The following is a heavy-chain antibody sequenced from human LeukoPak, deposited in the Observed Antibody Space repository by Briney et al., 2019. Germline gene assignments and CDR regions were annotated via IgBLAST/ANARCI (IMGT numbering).Heavy chain of an antibody. CDR3: ARGNYYDSSGYWTPDY. J-gene: IGHJ4*02. D-gene: IGHD3-22*01. Sequence: PGGSLRLSCAASGFTFSSYSMNWVRQAPGKGLEWASSISSSSSYIYYADSVKGRFTISRDNAKNSLYVQMDSLRAEDTAVYYCARGNYYDSSGYWTPDYWGQGTLVTVSS. V-gene: IGHV3-21*06. CDR1: GFTFSSYS. CDR2: ISSSSSYI.